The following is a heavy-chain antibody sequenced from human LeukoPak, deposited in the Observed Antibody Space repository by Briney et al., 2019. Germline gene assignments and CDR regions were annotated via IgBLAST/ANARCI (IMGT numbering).Heavy chain of an antibody. CDR1: GFTFSSYV. CDR2: IWYDGSNK. D-gene: IGHD6-13*01. CDR3: ARDRAAAAGIRQGTFYY. J-gene: IGHJ4*02. Sequence: GGSLRLSCAASGFTFSSYVMHWVRQAPGKGLEWVAVIWYDGSNKYYADSVKGRFTISRDNSKNTLYLQMNSLRAEDTAVYYCARDRAAAAGIRQGTFYYWGQGTLVTVSS. V-gene: IGHV3-33*01.